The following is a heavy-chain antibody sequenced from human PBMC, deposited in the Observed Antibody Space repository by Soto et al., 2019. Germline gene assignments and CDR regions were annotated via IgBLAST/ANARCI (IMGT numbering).Heavy chain of an antibody. J-gene: IGHJ4*02. CDR3: ARHTPAISISDH. D-gene: IGHD2-15*01. CDR1: GGGSISSSSYF. CDR2: INHRGSV. Sequence: SETLSLTCTVSGGGSISSSSYFWGWIRQPPGKGLEWIGSINHRGSVYYNPSLKSRVTISVDTSKNQFSLKLSSVTAADTAVYYCARHTPAISISDHWGQGTLVTVSS. V-gene: IGHV4-39*01.